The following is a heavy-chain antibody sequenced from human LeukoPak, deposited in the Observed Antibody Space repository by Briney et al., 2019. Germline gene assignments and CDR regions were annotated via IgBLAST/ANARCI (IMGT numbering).Heavy chain of an antibody. Sequence: SETLSLTCTVSGGSISSGGYYWSWIRQHPGNGLEWIGYIYTSGSTNYNPSLKSRVTISVDTSKNQFSLKLSSVTAADTAVYYCARTSSSWYFGYWGQGTLVTVSS. V-gene: IGHV4-61*08. CDR3: ARTSSSWYFGY. J-gene: IGHJ4*02. CDR2: IYTSGST. D-gene: IGHD6-13*01. CDR1: GGSISSGGYY.